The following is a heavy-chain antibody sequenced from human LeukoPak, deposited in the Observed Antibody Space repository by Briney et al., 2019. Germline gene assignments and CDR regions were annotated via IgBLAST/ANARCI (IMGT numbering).Heavy chain of an antibody. Sequence: GGSLRLSCAASGFTFNSYWMHWVRQAPGEGLVWVSRISSDGSTTSYADSVKGRFTISSDNAKNTLYLQMNSLRAEDTAVYCCAGSLPPLGAYTSSRAFDIWGQGTMVTVSS. J-gene: IGHJ3*02. CDR3: AGSLPPLGAYTSSRAFDI. V-gene: IGHV3-74*01. D-gene: IGHD5-18*01. CDR1: GFTFNSYW. CDR2: ISSDGSTT.